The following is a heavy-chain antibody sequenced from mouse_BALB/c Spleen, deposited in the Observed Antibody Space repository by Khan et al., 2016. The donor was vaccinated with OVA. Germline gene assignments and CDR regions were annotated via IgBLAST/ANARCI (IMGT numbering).Heavy chain of an antibody. CDR3: TRGYYGDPFAY. J-gene: IGHJ3*01. Sequence: VQLQQSGGGLVKPGGSLKLSCEASGFTFSDYYMYWVRQTPEKRLEWVATISDGGSYIYYPDSVKGRFTISRDDVKNNLYLRMTSLKSEDTAMYYCTRGYYGDPFAYWGQGTLVTVSA. CDR2: ISDGGSYI. CDR1: GFTFSDYY. V-gene: IGHV5-4*02. D-gene: IGHD2-13*01.